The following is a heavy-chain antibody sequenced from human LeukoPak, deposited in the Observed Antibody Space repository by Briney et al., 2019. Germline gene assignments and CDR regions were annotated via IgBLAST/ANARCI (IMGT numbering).Heavy chain of an antibody. Sequence: PSETLSLTCTVPGGSVSSSNYYWGWIRQPPGKGLEWIGRIYYSGSTYYNPSLKSRVTISVDTSKNQFSLKVSSVTAADTAVYYCARGNWNYVLDYWGQGTLVTVSS. CDR3: ARGNWNYVLDY. V-gene: IGHV4-39*01. CDR2: IYYSGST. J-gene: IGHJ4*02. CDR1: GGSVSSSNYY. D-gene: IGHD1-7*01.